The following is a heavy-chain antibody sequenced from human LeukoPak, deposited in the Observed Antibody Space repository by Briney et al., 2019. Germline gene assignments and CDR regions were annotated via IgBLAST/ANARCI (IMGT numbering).Heavy chain of an antibody. CDR1: GYTFTGYY. CDR3: ASVGIAVAGTFDY. CDR2: INPNSGGT. D-gene: IGHD6-19*01. Sequence: GASVKVFCKASGYTFTGYYMHWVRQAPGQGLEWMGWINPNSGGTNYAQKFQGRVTMTRDTSISTAYMELSRLRSDDTAVYYCASVGIAVAGTFDYWGQGTLVTVSS. V-gene: IGHV1-2*02. J-gene: IGHJ4*02.